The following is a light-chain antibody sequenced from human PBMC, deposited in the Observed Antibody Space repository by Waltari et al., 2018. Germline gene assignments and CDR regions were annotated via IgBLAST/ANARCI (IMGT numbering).Light chain of an antibody. CDR3: ISYAGNNKYV. CDR1: SSDVGDYNY. Sequence: QSALTSPPSASGCPGQSVTISCTGTSSDVGDYNYVPWYQQYPDKAPKLMIYEVTEPPPGVPDRFSGSKSGNTASLTVSGLQAEDEADYYCISYAGNNKYVLGAVTKVTVL. CDR2: EVT. J-gene: IGLJ1*01. V-gene: IGLV2-8*01.